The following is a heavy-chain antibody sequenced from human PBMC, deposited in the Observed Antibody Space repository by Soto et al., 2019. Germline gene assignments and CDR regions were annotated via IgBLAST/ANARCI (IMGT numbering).Heavy chain of an antibody. CDR1: GYTFTTFG. CDR3: ARVRRSSGYYYGY. V-gene: IGHV1-46*01. D-gene: IGHD3-22*01. CDR2: INPSGGST. Sequence: ASVKVSCKASGYTFTTFGISWVRQAPGQGLEWMGIINPSGGSTSYAEKFKGRVTMTRDTATSTVYMELSSLRSEDTAVYYCARVRRSSGYYYGYWGQGTPVTVSS. J-gene: IGHJ4*02.